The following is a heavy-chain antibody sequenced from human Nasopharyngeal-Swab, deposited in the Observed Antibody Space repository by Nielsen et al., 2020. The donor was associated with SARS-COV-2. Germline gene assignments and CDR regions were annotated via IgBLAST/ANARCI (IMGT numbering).Heavy chain of an antibody. V-gene: IGHV3-23*01. CDR1: GFTFSSYA. D-gene: IGHD2-21*02. CDR3: AKVVRGYCGGDCPDWYVDL. J-gene: IGHJ2*01. Sequence: GESLKISCAASGFTFSSYAMSWVRQAPGKGLEWVSAISGSGGSTYYADSVKGRFTISRDNSKNTLYLQMNSLRAEDTAVYYCAKVVRGYCGGDCPDWYVDLWGRGTLVTVSS. CDR2: ISGSGGST.